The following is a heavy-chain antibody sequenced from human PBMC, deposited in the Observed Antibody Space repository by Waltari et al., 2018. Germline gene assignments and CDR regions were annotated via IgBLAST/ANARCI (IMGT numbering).Heavy chain of an antibody. J-gene: IGHJ4*02. CDR2: TSGSGGST. CDR3: AKGLTGTAELDY. D-gene: IGHD1-7*01. Sequence: EVQLLESGGGLVQPGGSLRLSCAASGFTFSSYAMSWVRQAPGKGLEWALATSGSGGSTHYADSVEVRLTSSRDNSKNTLYLQMNSLRAEDTAVYYCAKGLTGTAELDYWGQGTLVTVSS. V-gene: IGHV3-23*01. CDR1: GFTFSSYA.